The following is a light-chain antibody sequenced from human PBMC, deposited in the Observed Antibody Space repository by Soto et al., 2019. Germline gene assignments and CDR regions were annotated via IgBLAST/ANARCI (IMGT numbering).Light chain of an antibody. CDR1: SSDVGGYNY. CDR2: EVS. Sequence: QSALTQPASVSGSPGQSIAISCTGTSSDVGGYNYVCWYQHHPGKAPKLIISEVSNRPSGVSDRFSGSKSGNTASLTISGLQPEYEAYYYCTAFTSSTTYVFGTGTKVTVL. J-gene: IGLJ1*01. CDR3: TAFTSSTTYV. V-gene: IGLV2-14*01.